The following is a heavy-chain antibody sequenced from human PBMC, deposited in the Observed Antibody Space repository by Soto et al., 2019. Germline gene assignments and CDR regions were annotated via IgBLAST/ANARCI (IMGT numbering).Heavy chain of an antibody. D-gene: IGHD5-12*01. V-gene: IGHV3-23*01. CDR3: AKDWVQSSGYRLFDY. J-gene: IGHJ4*02. CDR2: ISGSGGST. CDR1: GFTFSSYA. Sequence: GGSLRLSCAASGFTFSSYAMSWVRQAPGKGLEWVSAISGSGGSTYYADSVKGRFTISRDNSKNTLYLQMNSLRAEDTAVYYCAKDWVQSSGYRLFDYWGQGTLVTVSS.